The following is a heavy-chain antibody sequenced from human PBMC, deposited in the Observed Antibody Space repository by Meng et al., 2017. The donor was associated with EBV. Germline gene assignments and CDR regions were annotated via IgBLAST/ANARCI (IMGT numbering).Heavy chain of an antibody. Sequence: QWQLVQFGGEVKEPGSSVKVSCKASGCIFSSYAISWVRQAPGQGLEWMGGIIPIFGTANYAQKFQGRVTITADKSTSTAYMELSSLRSEDTAVYYCARAEIAAAGRLDYWGQGTLVTVSS. D-gene: IGHD6-13*01. CDR3: ARAEIAAAGRLDY. J-gene: IGHJ4*02. V-gene: IGHV1-69*06. CDR1: GCIFSSYA. CDR2: IIPIFGTA.